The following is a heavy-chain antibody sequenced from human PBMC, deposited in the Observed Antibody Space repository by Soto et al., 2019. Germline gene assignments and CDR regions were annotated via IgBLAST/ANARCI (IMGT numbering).Heavy chain of an antibody. CDR1: GGTFYTYT. CDR3: ARIPRYSFPTSDDLDS. D-gene: IGHD5-18*01. J-gene: IGHJ4*02. CDR2: ITPISPTT. Sequence: QVQLVQSGAEVRKPGSSVQVSCKASGGTFYTYTFSWVRQAPGQGLEWMGSITPISPTTNYAEKFQGRLTVTADGSTSTAYMELSSLTSDDTAVYYCARIPRYSFPTSDDLDSWGQGTLVTVSS. V-gene: IGHV1-69*15.